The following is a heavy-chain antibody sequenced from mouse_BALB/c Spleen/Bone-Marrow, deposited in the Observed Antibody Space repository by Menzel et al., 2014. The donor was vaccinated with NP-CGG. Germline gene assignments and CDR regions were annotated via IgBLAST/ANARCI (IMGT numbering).Heavy chain of an antibody. Sequence: EVQLQQSGAELVKPGASVKLSCTASGFNIKDTYMLWVKPRPEQGLEWIGRIDPANGNTKYDPKFQGKATITADTSSNTAYLQLSSLTSEDTAVYYCASYRYAWYFDVWGAGTTVTVSS. CDR2: IDPANGNT. CDR1: GFNIKDTY. V-gene: IGHV14-3*02. J-gene: IGHJ1*01. CDR3: ASYRYAWYFDV. D-gene: IGHD2-14*01.